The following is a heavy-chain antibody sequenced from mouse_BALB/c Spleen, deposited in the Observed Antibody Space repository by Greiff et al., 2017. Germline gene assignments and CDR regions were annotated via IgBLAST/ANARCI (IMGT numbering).Heavy chain of an antibody. D-gene: IGHD2-3*01. Sequence: EVQGVESGGGLVQPGGSLKLSCAASGFTFSSYTMSWVRQTPEKRLEWVAYISNGGGSTYYPDTVKGRFTISRDNAKNTLYLQMSSLKSEDTAMYYCARQSWLLPYWYFDVWGAGTTVTVSS. J-gene: IGHJ1*01. CDR2: ISNGGGST. V-gene: IGHV5-12-2*01. CDR1: GFTFSSYT. CDR3: ARQSWLLPYWYFDV.